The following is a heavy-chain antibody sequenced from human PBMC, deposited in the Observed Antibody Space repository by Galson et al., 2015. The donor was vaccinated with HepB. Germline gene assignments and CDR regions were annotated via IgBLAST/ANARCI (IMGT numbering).Heavy chain of an antibody. Sequence: SLRLSCAASGFTFSDYYMSWIRQAPGKGLEWVSYISSSSSYTNYADSVKGRFTISRDNAKNSLYLQMNSLRAEDTAVYYCARDTGSGSYALYYGMDVWGQGTTVTVSS. D-gene: IGHD3-10*01. J-gene: IGHJ6*02. CDR2: ISSSSSYT. CDR1: GFTFSDYY. CDR3: ARDTGSGSYALYYGMDV. V-gene: IGHV3-11*06.